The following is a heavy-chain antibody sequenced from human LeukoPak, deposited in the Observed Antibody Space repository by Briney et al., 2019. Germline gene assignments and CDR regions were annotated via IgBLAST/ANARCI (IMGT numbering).Heavy chain of an antibody. V-gene: IGHV4-59*01. CDR1: GGSISSYY. Sequence: SETLSLTCTVSGGSISSYYWSWIRQPPGKGLEWIGYIYYSGSTNYNPSLKSRVTISVDTSKNQFSLKLSSVTAADMAVYYCARGQRRLQDYWGQGTLVTVSS. CDR3: ARGQRRLQDY. CDR2: IYYSGST. J-gene: IGHJ4*02.